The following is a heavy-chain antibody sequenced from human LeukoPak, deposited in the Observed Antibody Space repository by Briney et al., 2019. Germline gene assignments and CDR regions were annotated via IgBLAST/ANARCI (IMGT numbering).Heavy chain of an antibody. CDR1: GYTFTSYG. Sequence: VASVKVSCKASGYTFTSYGISWVRQAPGQGLEWMGWISAYNGNTNYAQKLKGRVTMTTDTSTSTAYMELRSLRSDDTAVYYCASAIDYAFALDYWGQGTLVTVSS. V-gene: IGHV1-18*01. CDR3: ASAIDYAFALDY. J-gene: IGHJ4*02. CDR2: ISAYNGNT. D-gene: IGHD4-17*01.